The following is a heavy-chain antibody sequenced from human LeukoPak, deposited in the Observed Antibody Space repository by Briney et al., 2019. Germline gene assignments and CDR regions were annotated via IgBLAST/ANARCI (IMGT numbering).Heavy chain of an antibody. Sequence: ASVKASCKASGYTFTGYYMHWVRQAPGQGLEWMGWINPNSGGTNYAQKFQGRVTMTRDTSISTAYMELSRLRSDDTAVYYCAREPSMVRGVQGDTFDYWGQGTLVTVSS. V-gene: IGHV1-2*02. J-gene: IGHJ4*02. CDR1: GYTFTGYY. D-gene: IGHD3-10*01. CDR3: AREPSMVRGVQGDTFDY. CDR2: INPNSGGT.